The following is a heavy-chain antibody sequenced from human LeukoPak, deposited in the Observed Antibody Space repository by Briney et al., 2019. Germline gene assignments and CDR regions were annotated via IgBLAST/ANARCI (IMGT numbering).Heavy chain of an antibody. CDR2: IYPGDSDT. CDR3: ARTMVRGVIASGFDF. D-gene: IGHD3-10*01. CDR1: GCTFTPYC. J-gene: IGHJ4*02. V-gene: IGHV5-51*01. Sequence: GGSLRISCVGSGCTFTPYCIAWVRHRPGKSLWNVGAIYPGDSDTSYSPSFQGQVTILVDKSISTAYLQWSTLKASDTAMYYCARTMVRGVIASGFDFWGQGTLVTVSS.